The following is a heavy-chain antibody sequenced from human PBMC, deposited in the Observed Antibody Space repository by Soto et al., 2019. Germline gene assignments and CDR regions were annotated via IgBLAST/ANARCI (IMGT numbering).Heavy chain of an antibody. Sequence: GGSLRLSCAASGFPFSSYGMHWVRQAPGKGLEWVAVIWYDGSNKYYADSVKGRFTISRDNSKNTLYLQMNSLRAEDTAVYYCARDCSGGSCYLFDYWGQGTLVTSPQ. CDR2: IWYDGSNK. V-gene: IGHV3-33*01. D-gene: IGHD2-15*01. CDR3: ARDCSGGSCYLFDY. J-gene: IGHJ4*02. CDR1: GFPFSSYG.